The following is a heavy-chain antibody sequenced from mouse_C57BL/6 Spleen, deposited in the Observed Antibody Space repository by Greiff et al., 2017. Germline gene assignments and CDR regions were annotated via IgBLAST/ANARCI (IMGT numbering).Heavy chain of an antibody. CDR1: GYTFTDYN. Sequence: VQLQQSGPELVKPGASVKISCKASGYTFTDYNMDWVKQSHGKSLEWIGDINPNNGGTIYNQKFKGKATLTVDKSSSTAYLEIRSLTSEDTAVYYCARRGIYDYDSSTEYFDVWGTGTTVTVSS. CDR2: INPNNGGT. V-gene: IGHV1-18*01. J-gene: IGHJ1*03. CDR3: ARRGIYDYDSSTEYFDV. D-gene: IGHD1-1*01.